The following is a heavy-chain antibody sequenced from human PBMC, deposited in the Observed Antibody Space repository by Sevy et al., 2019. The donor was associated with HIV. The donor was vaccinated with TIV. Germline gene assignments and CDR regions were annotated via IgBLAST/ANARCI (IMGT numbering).Heavy chain of an antibody. D-gene: IGHD6-19*01. J-gene: IGHJ4*02. CDR2: TYYRSTWHN. Sequence: KQSQTLSLTCAISGDSVSSNSVAWNWIRQSPSRGLEWLGRTYYRSTWHNDYAVSVKSRITINRDTSKNQFSLQLNSVTPEDTAVYYCARTTSGWFDYWGQGTPVTVSS. CDR3: ARTTSGWFDY. CDR1: GDSVSSNSVA. V-gene: IGHV6-1*01.